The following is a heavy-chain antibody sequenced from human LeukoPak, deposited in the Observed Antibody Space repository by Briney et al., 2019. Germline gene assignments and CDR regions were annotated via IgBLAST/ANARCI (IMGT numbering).Heavy chain of an antibody. CDR1: GGSFSGYY. CDR3: ARHSYDYVWGSYRSNFDY. V-gene: IGHV4-34*01. CDR2: INHSGST. Sequence: SETLSLTCAVYGGSFSGYYWSWIRQPPGKGLEWIGEINHSGSTNYNPSLKSRVTISVDTSKNQFSLKLSSVTAADTAVYYCARHSYDYVWGSYRSNFDYWGQGTLVTVSS. J-gene: IGHJ4*02. D-gene: IGHD3-16*02.